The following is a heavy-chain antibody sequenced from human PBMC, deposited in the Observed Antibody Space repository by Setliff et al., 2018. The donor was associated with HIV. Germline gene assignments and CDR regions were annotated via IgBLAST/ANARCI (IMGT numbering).Heavy chain of an antibody. Sequence: PGESLKISCKGSGYYFTTFWIAWVRQMPGKGLEWMGFIYPGDSDTRYSPSFEGQVTMSADKSINTAYLQWNSLKASDTAMYYCARQPTDTSGYNNWFDSWGQGTLVTVSS. J-gene: IGHJ5*01. CDR1: GYYFTTFW. CDR3: ARQPTDTSGYNNWFDS. CDR2: IYPGDSDT. D-gene: IGHD3-3*01. V-gene: IGHV5-51*01.